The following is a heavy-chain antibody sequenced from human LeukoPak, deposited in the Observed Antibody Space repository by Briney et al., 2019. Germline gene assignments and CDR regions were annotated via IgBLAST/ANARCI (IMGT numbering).Heavy chain of an antibody. CDR1: GFTVSNNY. D-gene: IGHD3-3*01. Sequence: GGSLRLSCAASGFTVSNNYMSWVRQAPGKGLEWVSVIQSAGNTYYADSVKGRFTISRDNSKNTLYLQMNSLRAEDTAVYYCAKDDFWSGYYTGNLDYWGQGTLVTVSS. V-gene: IGHV3-53*01. CDR3: AKDDFWSGYYTGNLDY. CDR2: IQSAGNT. J-gene: IGHJ4*02.